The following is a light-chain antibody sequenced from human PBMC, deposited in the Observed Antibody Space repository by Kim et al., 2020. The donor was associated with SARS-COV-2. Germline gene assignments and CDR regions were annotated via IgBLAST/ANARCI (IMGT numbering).Light chain of an antibody. CDR3: QQYDNLPLT. V-gene: IGKV1-33*01. CDR2: DAS. Sequence: DIQMTQSPSSLSASVGDRVTITCQASQDISNYLNWYQQKPGKAPKLLIYDASNFETGVPSRFSGGGSGTDFTFTISSLQPEDIATYYCQQYDNLPLTFGGGTKVDIK. J-gene: IGKJ4*01. CDR1: QDISNY.